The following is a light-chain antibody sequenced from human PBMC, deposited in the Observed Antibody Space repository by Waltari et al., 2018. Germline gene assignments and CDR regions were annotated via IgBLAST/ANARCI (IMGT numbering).Light chain of an antibody. CDR2: DVS. V-gene: IGLV2-14*01. J-gene: IGLJ3*02. CDR3: SSYTSSRTRV. Sequence: QSALTQPASVSGSPGQSITISRTGTSSDAGGYNHVPWYQQHPGKAPKLMIYDVSNRPSGVSNRFSGSKSANTASLTISGLQAEDEADYYCSSYTSSRTRVFGGGTKLTVL. CDR1: SSDAGGYNH.